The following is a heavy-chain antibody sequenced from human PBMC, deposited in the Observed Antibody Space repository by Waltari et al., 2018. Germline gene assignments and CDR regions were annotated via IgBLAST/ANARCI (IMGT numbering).Heavy chain of an antibody. J-gene: IGHJ4*01. Sequence: QVFLVESGGGVVQPGDSLRLSLVSSGFNFTISGMPWVGKAPGKGLEWVAFTRFDGINKHYADSVKGRFTISRDNIENTLYLQMNSLRGEDSAIYYCAREDIVSATQWRGNQYRGNSGYDLWGQGTLVSVSS. CDR2: TRFDGINK. V-gene: IGHV3-30*02. CDR3: AREDIVSATQWRGNQYRGNSGYDL. CDR1: GFNFTISG. D-gene: IGHD5-12*01.